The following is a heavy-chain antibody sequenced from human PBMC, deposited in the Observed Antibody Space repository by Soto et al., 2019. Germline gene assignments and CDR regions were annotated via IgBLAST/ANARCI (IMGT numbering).Heavy chain of an antibody. CDR2: ISGSGGST. Sequence: GESLKISCAASGFTFSSYAMSWVRQAPGKGLEWVSAISGSGGSTYYADSVKGRFTISRDNSKNTLYLQMNSLRAEDTAVYYCAKEGLRFLEWFRQFDYWGQGTLVTVSS. D-gene: IGHD3-3*01. J-gene: IGHJ4*02. CDR1: GFTFSSYA. CDR3: AKEGLRFLEWFRQFDY. V-gene: IGHV3-23*01.